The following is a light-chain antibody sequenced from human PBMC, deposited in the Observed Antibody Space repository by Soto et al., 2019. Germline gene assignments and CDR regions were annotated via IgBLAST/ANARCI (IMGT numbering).Light chain of an antibody. Sequence: QSVLTQPPSASGTPGQRVTISCSGSSSNIGSRYVYWYQQLPGTAPTLLIYKNSRRPSGVPDRFSGSKSGTSASLAISGLRSEDEADYYCVAWDDNRRGWVFGGGTKLTVL. CDR3: VAWDDNRRGWV. V-gene: IGLV1-47*01. CDR1: SSNIGSRY. CDR2: KNS. J-gene: IGLJ3*02.